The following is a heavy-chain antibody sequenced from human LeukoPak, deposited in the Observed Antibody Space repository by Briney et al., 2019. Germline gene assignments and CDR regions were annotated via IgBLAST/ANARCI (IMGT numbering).Heavy chain of an antibody. CDR2: IFSSGST. CDR3: ARAGHGYMNFDC. V-gene: IGHV4-61*10. CDR1: GDSVTGGLYY. Sequence: PSETLSLTCSVSGDSVTGGLYYWSWIRQPAGKGLEWIGHIFSSGSTTYNPSLMSRVTISVDTSKNQFSLKLSSVTAADTAVYYCARAGHGYMNFDCWGQGTLVTVSS. D-gene: IGHD5-24*01. J-gene: IGHJ4*02.